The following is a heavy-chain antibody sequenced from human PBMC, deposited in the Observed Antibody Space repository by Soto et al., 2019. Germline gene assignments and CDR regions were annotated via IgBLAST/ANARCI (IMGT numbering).Heavy chain of an antibody. CDR1: GFTFSSYV. D-gene: IGHD5-18*01. Sequence: GGSLRLSCAASGFTFSSYVMNWVRQAPGKGLEWVSAISGSGGSTYYADSVKGQFTISRDNSKNTLYLQMNSLRAEDTAVYYCAKLSGYSYGNYWGQGTLVTVSS. CDR3: AKLSGYSYGNY. J-gene: IGHJ4*02. CDR2: ISGSGGST. V-gene: IGHV3-23*01.